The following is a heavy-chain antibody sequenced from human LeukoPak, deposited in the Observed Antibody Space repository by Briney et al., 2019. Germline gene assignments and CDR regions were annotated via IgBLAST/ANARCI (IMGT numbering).Heavy chain of an antibody. Sequence: GGSLRLSCAASGFTFSSYEMIWVRQAPGKGLEWVAVIWYDGSNKYYADSVKGRFTISRDNSKNTLYLQMNSLRAEDTAIYYCARAFWVDTAMVPDYWGRGTLVTVSS. D-gene: IGHD5-18*01. CDR2: IWYDGSNK. J-gene: IGHJ4*02. CDR1: GFTFSSYE. V-gene: IGHV3-33*08. CDR3: ARAFWVDTAMVPDY.